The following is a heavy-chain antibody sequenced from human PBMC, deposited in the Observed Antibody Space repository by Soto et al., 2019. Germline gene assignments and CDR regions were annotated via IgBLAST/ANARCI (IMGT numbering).Heavy chain of an antibody. CDR2: ISYDGSNK. Sequence: GGSLRLSCAASGFTFSSYGMHWVRQAPGKGLEWVAVISYDGSNKYYADSVKGRFTISRDNSKNTLYLQMNSLRAEDTAVYYCAKDQAIAVAGTTENAFDIWGQGTMVTVSS. V-gene: IGHV3-30*18. J-gene: IGHJ3*02. D-gene: IGHD6-19*01. CDR3: AKDQAIAVAGTTENAFDI. CDR1: GFTFSSYG.